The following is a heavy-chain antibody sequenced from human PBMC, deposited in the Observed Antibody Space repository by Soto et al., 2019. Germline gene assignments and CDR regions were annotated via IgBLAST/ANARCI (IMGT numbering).Heavy chain of an antibody. Sequence: QVQLVQSGAEVKKPGSSVKVSCKASGGTFSSYTISWVRQAPGQGLEWMGRIIAILGIANYAQKFKGRVTMTADKSTSTAYMELSSVRSAHTPVYYWASLMSSGDAYGMDVWGQGTTVTVSS. CDR1: GGTFSSYT. J-gene: IGHJ6*02. D-gene: IGHD3-10*01. CDR3: ASLMSSGDAYGMDV. V-gene: IGHV1-69*02. CDR2: IIAILGIA.